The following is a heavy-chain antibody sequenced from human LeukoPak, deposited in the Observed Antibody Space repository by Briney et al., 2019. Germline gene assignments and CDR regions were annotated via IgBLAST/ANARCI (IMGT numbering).Heavy chain of an antibody. Sequence: GGSLRLSWAASGFTFSSYAMSWVRQAPGKGLEWVSAISGSGGSTYYADSVKGRFTISRDNSKNTLYPQMNSLRAEDTAVYYCAKDLVGISGYDPLDYWGQGTLVTVSS. D-gene: IGHD3-22*01. V-gene: IGHV3-23*01. CDR3: AKDLVGISGYDPLDY. J-gene: IGHJ4*02. CDR2: ISGSGGST. CDR1: GFTFSSYA.